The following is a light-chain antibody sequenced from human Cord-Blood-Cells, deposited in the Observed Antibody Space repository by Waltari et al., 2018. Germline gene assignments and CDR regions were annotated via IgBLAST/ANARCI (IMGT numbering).Light chain of an antibody. V-gene: IGKV3-11*01. Sequence: ELVLTPSPAPLSLTPGERAPPPCRASQSVSSYFAWYQQKPGQAPRHLLYDATNRATGIPARFSGSGSGTDCTLTISSLEPEDFAVYYCQQRSNWPPTFGQGTKVEIK. CDR3: QQRSNWPPT. J-gene: IGKJ1*01. CDR1: QSVSSY. CDR2: DAT.